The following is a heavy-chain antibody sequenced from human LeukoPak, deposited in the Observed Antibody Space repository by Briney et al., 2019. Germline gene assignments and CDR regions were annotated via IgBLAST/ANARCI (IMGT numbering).Heavy chain of an antibody. V-gene: IGHV4-59*01. CDR3: ASLTIFGVVIQYWYFDL. CDR1: GGSISSYY. J-gene: IGHJ2*01. CDR2: IYYSGST. D-gene: IGHD3-3*01. Sequence: PSETLSLTCTVSGGSISSYYWSWIRQPPGKGLEWIGYIYYSGSTNYNPSLKSRVTISVDTSKNQFSLKLSSVTAADTAVYYCASLTIFGVVIQYWYFDLWGRGTLVTVYS.